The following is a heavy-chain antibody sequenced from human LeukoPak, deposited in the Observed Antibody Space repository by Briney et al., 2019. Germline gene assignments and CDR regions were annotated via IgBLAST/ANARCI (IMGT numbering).Heavy chain of an antibody. CDR1: GGTFSSYA. J-gene: IGHJ4*02. CDR2: IISILGIA. CDR3: ARDEYSSGPGN. D-gene: IGHD6-19*01. Sequence: GASVTVSCKASGGTFSSYAISWVRQAPGQGLDCMGKIISILGIANYAQKFQGRLTITAHKSTTTAYMELSSLRSEDTAVYYCARDEYSSGPGNWGQGTLVTVSS. V-gene: IGHV1-69*04.